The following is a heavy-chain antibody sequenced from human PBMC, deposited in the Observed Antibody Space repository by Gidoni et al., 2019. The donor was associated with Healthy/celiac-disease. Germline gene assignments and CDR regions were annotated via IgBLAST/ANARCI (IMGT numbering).Heavy chain of an antibody. D-gene: IGHD6-19*01. J-gene: IGHJ4*02. V-gene: IGHV1-69*01. CDR3: ARSRIRGLYSSGWYPYYFDY. CDR2: IIPIFGTA. Sequence: QVQLVQSGAEVKKPGSSVKVSCKASGGTFSSYAISWVRQAPGQGLEWMGGIIPIFGTAHYAQKFQGRVTITADESTSTAYMELSSLRSEDTAVYYCARSRIRGLYSSGWYPYYFDYWGQGTLVTVSS. CDR1: GGTFSSYA.